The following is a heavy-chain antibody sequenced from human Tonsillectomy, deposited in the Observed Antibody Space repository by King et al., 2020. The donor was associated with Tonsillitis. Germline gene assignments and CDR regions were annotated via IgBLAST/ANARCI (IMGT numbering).Heavy chain of an antibody. D-gene: IGHD5-12*01. V-gene: IGHV3-49*04. J-gene: IGHJ4*02. CDR1: GFTFGDYA. Sequence: QLVQSGGGLVESGRSLRLSCTASGFTFGDYAMTWVRQAPGKGLEWVGFIRSKAYGGTAQYAASVKGRFTISRDDSESIAYLHMNSLKTEDTAVYYCTRDLVGWGYDYPPFDYWGQGTLVTVSS. CDR2: IRSKAYGGTA. CDR3: TRDLVGWGYDYPPFDY.